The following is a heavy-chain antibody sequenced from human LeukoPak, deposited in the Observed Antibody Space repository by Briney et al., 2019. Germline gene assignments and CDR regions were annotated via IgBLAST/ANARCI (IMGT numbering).Heavy chain of an antibody. J-gene: IGHJ6*02. Sequence: PSQTLSLTCTVSGGSISSGDYYWSWIRQPPGKGLEWIAYMYYSGSTYYNPSLKSRVTMSADTSKNQLSLKLSSVTAADTAVYYCARIPYGSLYYYYGMDVWGQGTTVTVSS. CDR2: MYYSGST. D-gene: IGHD3-10*01. V-gene: IGHV4-30-4*01. CDR1: GGSISSGDYY. CDR3: ARIPYGSLYYYYGMDV.